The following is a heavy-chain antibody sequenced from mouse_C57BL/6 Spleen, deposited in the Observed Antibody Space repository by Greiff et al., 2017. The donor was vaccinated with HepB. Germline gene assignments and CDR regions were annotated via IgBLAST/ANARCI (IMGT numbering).Heavy chain of an antibody. Sequence: EVNVVESGGGLVKPGGSLKLSCAASGFTFSDYGMHWVRQAPEKGLEWVAYISSGSSTMYYADTVKGRFTISRDNAKNTLFLQMTSLRSEDTAMYYCAGGPITTVVATNYFDYWGQGTTLTVSS. D-gene: IGHD1-1*01. CDR2: ISSGSSTM. J-gene: IGHJ2*01. CDR1: GFTFSDYG. V-gene: IGHV5-17*01. CDR3: AGGPITTVVATNYFDY.